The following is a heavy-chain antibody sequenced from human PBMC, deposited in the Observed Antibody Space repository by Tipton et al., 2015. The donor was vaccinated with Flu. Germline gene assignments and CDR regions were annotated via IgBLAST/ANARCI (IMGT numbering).Heavy chain of an antibody. CDR3: ARGRPYCSGGSCRYYFDY. V-gene: IGHV4-4*07. D-gene: IGHD2-15*01. Sequence: TLSLTCTVSGGSISSYYWSWIRQPAGKGLGWIGRIYTSGSTNYNPSLKSRVTMSVDTSKNQFSLKLSSVTAADTAVYYCARGRPYCSGGSCRYYFDYWGQGTLVTVSS. J-gene: IGHJ4*02. CDR2: IYTSGST. CDR1: GGSISSYY.